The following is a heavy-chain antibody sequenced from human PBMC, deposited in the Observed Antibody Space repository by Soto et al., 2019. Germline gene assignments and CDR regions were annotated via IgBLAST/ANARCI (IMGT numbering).Heavy chain of an antibody. V-gene: IGHV3-23*01. D-gene: IGHD4-4*01. CDR3: GKEHSDYQGDYNYYGMDV. J-gene: IGHJ6*02. CDR2: STGPGGST. Sequence: EVQLLESGGGLVQPGGSLRLSCAASGFPFNSYAISWVRQGPGKGLEWVAASTGPGGSTYNEDSVKGRFTVSRDNSKKTVYLQLDGLRAEDTAIYYCGKEHSDYQGDYNYYGMDVWGQGTTVTVSS. CDR1: GFPFNSYA.